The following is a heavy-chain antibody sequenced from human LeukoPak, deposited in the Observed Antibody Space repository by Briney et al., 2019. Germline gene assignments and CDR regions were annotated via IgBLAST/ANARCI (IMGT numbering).Heavy chain of an antibody. D-gene: IGHD3-10*01. Sequence: ASVKVSCKASGYTFTSYYMHWVRQATGQGLEWMGWMNPNSGNTGYAQKFQGRVTMTRNTSISTAYMELSSLRSEDTAVYYCAREGNYYGSGSYAELDPWGQGTLVTVSS. CDR2: MNPNSGNT. CDR1: GYTFTSYY. V-gene: IGHV1-8*02. CDR3: AREGNYYGSGSYAELDP. J-gene: IGHJ5*02.